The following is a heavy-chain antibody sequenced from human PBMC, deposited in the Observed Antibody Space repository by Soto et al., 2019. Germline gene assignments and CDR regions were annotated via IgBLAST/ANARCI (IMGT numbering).Heavy chain of an antibody. J-gene: IGHJ5*02. Sequence: EGQLVESGGGLVKPGESLRLSCEASGLTFGTYSMNWVRQAPGKGLEWVSSISSSSSYIYYADSVKGRFTISRDNAKNSLYLQMNSLRAEDTAVYYCARDEGYYDSSGYYHWGQGTLVTVSS. D-gene: IGHD3-22*01. CDR3: ARDEGYYDSSGYYH. CDR1: GLTFGTYS. CDR2: ISSSSSYI. V-gene: IGHV3-21*01.